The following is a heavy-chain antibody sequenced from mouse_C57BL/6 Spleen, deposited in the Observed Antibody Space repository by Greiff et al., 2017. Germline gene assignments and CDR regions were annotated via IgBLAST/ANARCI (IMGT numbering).Heavy chain of an antibody. CDR3: ARYRRAMDY. J-gene: IGHJ4*01. CDR2: IRNKANSYTT. V-gene: IGHV7-3*01. Sequence: EVKLMESGGGLVQPGGSLSLSCAASGFTFTDYYMSWVRQPPGKALEWLGFIRNKANSYTTEYSASVKGRFTISRDNSQSILYLQMNALRAEDSATYYCARYRRAMDYWGQGTAVTVSS. CDR1: GFTFTDYY.